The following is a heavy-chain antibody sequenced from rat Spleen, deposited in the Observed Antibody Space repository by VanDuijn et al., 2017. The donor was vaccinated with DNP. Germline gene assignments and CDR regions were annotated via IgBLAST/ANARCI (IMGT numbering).Heavy chain of an antibody. CDR2: ITGSGGNT. V-gene: IGHV5-31*01. D-gene: IGHD1-12*01. J-gene: IGHJ3*01. CDR3: STLNFYASLSEYFDY. CDR1: GFTFNKYW. Sequence: EVQLVESGGDLVQPGRSLKLSCVASGFTFNKYWMAWIRQVPGKGLEWVAAITGSGGNTYYPDSVKGRFSISRDNAKNTLYLQMNSLRSEDTATYYCSTLNFYASLSEYFDYWGQGTLVTVSS.